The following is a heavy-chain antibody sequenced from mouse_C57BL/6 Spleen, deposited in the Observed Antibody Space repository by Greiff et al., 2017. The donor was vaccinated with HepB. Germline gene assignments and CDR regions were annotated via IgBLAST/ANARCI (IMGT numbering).Heavy chain of an antibody. Sequence: VQLQQSGPELVKPGASVKIPCKASGYTFTDYNMAWVKKSHGKSLEWIGDINPNNGGTIYNQKFKGKATLTVDKSSSTAYMELRSLTSEDTAVYYCARRGIDGYYRAWFAYWGQGTLVTVSA. CDR3: ARRGIDGYYRAWFAY. CDR1: GYTFTDYN. J-gene: IGHJ3*01. CDR2: INPNNGGT. V-gene: IGHV1-18*01. D-gene: IGHD2-3*01.